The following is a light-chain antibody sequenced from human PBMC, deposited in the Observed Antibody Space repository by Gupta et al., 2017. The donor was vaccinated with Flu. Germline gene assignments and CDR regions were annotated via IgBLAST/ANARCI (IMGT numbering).Light chain of an antibody. CDR1: SGHSTYA. J-gene: IGLJ3*02. CDR2: LNSEGSH. CDR3: KNWGTDSSV. V-gene: IGLV4-69*01. Sequence: QLVLTQSPSASASLGASVKLTCTLSSGHSTYAIAWHQQQTEKGPRYLMKLNSEGSHRKGDGIPYRFYGASSAAEPNTQTSSLQSEEYYSESCKNWGTDSSVFGGGTKMTVL.